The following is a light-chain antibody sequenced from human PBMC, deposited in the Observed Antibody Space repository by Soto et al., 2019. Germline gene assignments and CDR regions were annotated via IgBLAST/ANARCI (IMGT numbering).Light chain of an antibody. CDR1: QSLLHSNGFNY. CDR2: MAS. V-gene: IGKV2-28*01. CDR3: MQAVQTPWS. J-gene: IGKJ1*01. Sequence: EIVVTQSPLSLPVILGEPASISCRSSQSLLHSNGFNYLDWYLQRPGQSPRLLIYMASSRASGVPDRFSGSGSGTDFTLTITRVEAEDVGIYYCMQAVQTPWSFGQGTKVDIK.